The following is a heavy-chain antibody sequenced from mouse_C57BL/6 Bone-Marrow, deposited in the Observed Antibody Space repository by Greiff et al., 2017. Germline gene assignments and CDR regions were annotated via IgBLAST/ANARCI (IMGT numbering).Heavy chain of an antibody. D-gene: IGHD2-4*01. V-gene: IGHV1-39*01. CDR3: AEGNYDYDGYYAMDY. Sequence: VQLKESGPELVKPGASVKISCKASGYSFTDYNMNWVQQSNGKSLEWIGVINPNYGTTSYNPKFKGKATLTVDQSSSTAYMQLNSLTSEDSAVYYCAEGNYDYDGYYAMDYWGQGTSVTVSS. CDR1: GYSFTDYN. CDR2: INPNYGTT. J-gene: IGHJ4*01.